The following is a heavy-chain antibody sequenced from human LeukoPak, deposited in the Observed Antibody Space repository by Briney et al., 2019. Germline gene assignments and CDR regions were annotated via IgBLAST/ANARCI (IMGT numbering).Heavy chain of an antibody. J-gene: IGHJ4*02. V-gene: IGHV1-69*05. CDR2: IIPIFGTA. CDR1: GGTFSSYA. D-gene: IGHD6-19*01. CDR3: ARDRGIAVAGTAFDY. Sequence: SVKVSCKASGGTFSSYAISWVRQAPGQGLEWMGGIIPIFGTANYAQKFQGRVTITTDESTSTAYMELSSLRSEDTAVYYCARDRGIAVAGTAFDYWGQGTLVTVSS.